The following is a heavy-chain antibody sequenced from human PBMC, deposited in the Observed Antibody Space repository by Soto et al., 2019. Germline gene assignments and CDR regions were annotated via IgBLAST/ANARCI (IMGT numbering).Heavy chain of an antibody. CDR1: GGSISSYY. J-gene: IGHJ4*02. CDR2: IYYSGST. CDR3: ARAGAATLSDY. V-gene: IGHV4-59*01. Sequence: QVQLQESGPGLVKPSETLSLTCTVSGGSISSYYCSWIRQPPGKGLEWIGHIYYSGSTNYNPSLMSRFTISVDTSKNQLSMKLSSVTAADTAMYYWARAGAATLSDYWGQGTLVTVSS. D-gene: IGHD2-15*01.